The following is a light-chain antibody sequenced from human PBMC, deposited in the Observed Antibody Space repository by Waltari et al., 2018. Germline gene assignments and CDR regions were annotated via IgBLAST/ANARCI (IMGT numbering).Light chain of an antibody. CDR3: SSYSTSITPYV. V-gene: IGLV2-14*03. Sequence: QSALTQPASVSGSPGQSITISCTGSSSDIGDYNHVSWYQQHPGKAPKLMIYDVSSLPSGVSNRFLCSKSGTTASRTGFWLRAEDDAGYYCSSYSTSITPYVFGAGTKVTVL. CDR1: SSDIGDYNH. CDR2: DVS. J-gene: IGLJ1*01.